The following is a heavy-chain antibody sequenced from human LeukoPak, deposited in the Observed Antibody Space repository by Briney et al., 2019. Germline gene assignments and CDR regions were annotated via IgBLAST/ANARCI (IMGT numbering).Heavy chain of an antibody. CDR3: ASLRFLGVFDY. D-gene: IGHD3-3*01. CDR2: IYYSGST. V-gene: IGHV4-39*01. CDR1: GGSISSSSYY. J-gene: IGHJ4*02. Sequence: SETLSLTCTVSGGSISSSSYYWGWIRQPPGKGLVWIGSIYYSGSTYYNPSLKSRVTISVDTSKNQFSLKLSSVAAADTAVYYCASLRFLGVFDYWGQGTLVTVSS.